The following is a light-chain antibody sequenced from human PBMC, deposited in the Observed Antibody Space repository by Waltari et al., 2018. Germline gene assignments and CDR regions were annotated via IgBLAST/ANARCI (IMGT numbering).Light chain of an antibody. CDR2: GKN. V-gene: IGLV3-19*01. Sequence: SSELTQDPAVSVALGQTVTITCQGDRLRSFYASWYQLKPGQAPVLVIYGKNHRPPGSPDRLSGANSGNTACLTITGARAEDEADYYCDSRDSSDKPLGVFGTGTQVTVL. J-gene: IGLJ1*01. CDR1: RLRSFY. CDR3: DSRDSSDKPLGV.